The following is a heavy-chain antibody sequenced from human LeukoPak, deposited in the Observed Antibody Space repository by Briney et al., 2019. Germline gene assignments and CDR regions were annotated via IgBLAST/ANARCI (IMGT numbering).Heavy chain of an antibody. V-gene: IGHV4-34*01. CDR3: ARHKITMVRGVFNWFDP. J-gene: IGHJ5*02. CDR2: INRSGST. CDR1: GGSFSGYY. D-gene: IGHD3-10*01. Sequence: NPSETLSLTCAVYGGSFSGYYWSWIRQPPGKGLEWIGEINRSGSTNYNPSLKSRVTISVDTSKNQFSLKLSSVTAADTAVYYCARHKITMVRGVFNWFDPWGQGTLVTVSS.